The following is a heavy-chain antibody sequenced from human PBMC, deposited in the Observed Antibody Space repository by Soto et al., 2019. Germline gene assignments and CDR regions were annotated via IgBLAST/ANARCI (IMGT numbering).Heavy chain of an antibody. CDR1: GCSFSNYA. J-gene: IGHJ4*02. Sequence: GGSLRLSCAASGCSFSNYAVSWVRQSPGKGLEWVSAITGSGGDTFHADSVKGRFTISRDNTKNTLYLQMNSLKAADTAVYYCAKGSASSRPYYFDYWGQGTLVTVSS. D-gene: IGHD2-2*01. CDR3: AKGSASSRPYYFDY. V-gene: IGHV3-23*01. CDR2: ITGSGGDT.